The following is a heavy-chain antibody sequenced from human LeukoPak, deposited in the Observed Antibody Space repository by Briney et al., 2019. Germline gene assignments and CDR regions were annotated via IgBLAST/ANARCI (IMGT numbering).Heavy chain of an antibody. CDR2: INPNSGGT. J-gene: IGHJ4*02. D-gene: IGHD3-22*01. Sequence: ASVKVSCKASGYTFTGYYMHWVRQAPGQGLEWMGWINPNSGGTNYAQKFQGRVTMTRDTSISTAYMELSRLRSDDTAVYYCARSPHQYYDSSGYPLGYWGQGTLVTVSS. CDR1: GYTFTGYY. V-gene: IGHV1-2*02. CDR3: ARSPHQYYDSSGYPLGY.